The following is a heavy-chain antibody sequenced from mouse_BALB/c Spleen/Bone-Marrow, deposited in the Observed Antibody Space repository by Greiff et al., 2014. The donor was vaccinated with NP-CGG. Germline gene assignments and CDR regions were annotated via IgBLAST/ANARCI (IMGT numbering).Heavy chain of an antibody. D-gene: IGHD1-1*02. J-gene: IGHJ4*01. CDR2: INPSNGRT. CDR3: ARGGGSYYAMDY. Sequence: SGAELVKPGASVKPSCKASGYTFTSYWMHWVKQRPGQGLEWIGEINPSNGRTNYNEKFKSKATLTVDKSSSTAYMQLSSLTSEDSAVYYCARGGGSYYAMDYWGQGTSVTVSS. V-gene: IGHV1S81*02. CDR1: GYTFTSYW.